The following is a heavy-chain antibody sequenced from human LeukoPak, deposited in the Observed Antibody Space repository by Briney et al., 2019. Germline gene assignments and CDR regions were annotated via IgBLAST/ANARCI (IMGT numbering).Heavy chain of an antibody. V-gene: IGHV4-39*07. CDR3: ARHMSVTYDAFDL. Sequence: NPSETLSLTCTVSGGSISSSSYYWGWIRQPPGKGLEWIGSIYYSGSTYYNPSLKSRVTISVDTSKNQFSLKLSSVTAADTAVYYCARHMSVTYDAFDLWGRGTMVTVSS. CDR2: IYYSGST. J-gene: IGHJ3*01. D-gene: IGHD2-21*02. CDR1: GGSISSSSYY.